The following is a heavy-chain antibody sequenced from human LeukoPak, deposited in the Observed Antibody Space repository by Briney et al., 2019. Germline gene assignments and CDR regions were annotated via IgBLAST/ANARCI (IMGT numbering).Heavy chain of an antibody. CDR2: ICYSGST. CDR3: ASGECSGGSCYALAGY. Sequence: PSETLSLTCTVSGGSISSYYWSWIRQPPGKGLEWIGYICYSGSTNYNPSLKSRVTISVDTSRNQFSLKLSSVTTADTAVYYCASGECSGGSCYALAGYWGQGTLVTVSS. V-gene: IGHV4-59*01. D-gene: IGHD2-15*01. CDR1: GGSISSYY. J-gene: IGHJ4*02.